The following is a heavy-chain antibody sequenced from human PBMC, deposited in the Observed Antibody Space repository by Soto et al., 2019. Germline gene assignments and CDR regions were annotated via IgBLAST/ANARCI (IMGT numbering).Heavy chain of an antibody. CDR1: GFTFSSYW. D-gene: IGHD2-15*01. Sequence: GSLRLSCAASGFTFSSYWMHWVRQPPGKGLVWVSHINSDGSSTTYADSVKGRFTISRDNSKNTLYLQMNSLRADDTAMYYCARDLGGYLDYWGQGTLVTVSS. CDR2: INSDGSST. J-gene: IGHJ4*02. V-gene: IGHV3-74*01. CDR3: ARDLGGYLDY.